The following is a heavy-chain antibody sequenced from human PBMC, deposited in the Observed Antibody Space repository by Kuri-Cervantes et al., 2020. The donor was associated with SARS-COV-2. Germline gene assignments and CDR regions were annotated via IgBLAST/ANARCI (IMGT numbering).Heavy chain of an antibody. Sequence: GESLKISCAASGFTFDDYAMHWVRQAPGKGLEWVSAISGSGGSTYYADSVKGRFTISRDNSKNTLYLQMNSLRAEDTAVYYCAKQYSSGWWGDYWGQGTLVTVSS. D-gene: IGHD6-19*01. CDR2: ISGSGGST. CDR3: AKQYSSGWWGDY. V-gene: IGHV3-23*01. J-gene: IGHJ4*02. CDR1: GFTFDDYA.